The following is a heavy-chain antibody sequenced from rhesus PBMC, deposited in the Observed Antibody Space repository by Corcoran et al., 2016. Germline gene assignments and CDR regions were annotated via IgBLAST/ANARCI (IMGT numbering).Heavy chain of an antibody. CDR2: FYGSDGST. Sequence: QVQLQESGPGLVKPSETLSLTSAVSVYSIRSNYWSWIRQPPGKGLEWIGYFYGSDGSTYYNPSLKSRVTISTDTSKNHFSLKLTSVTAADTAVYYCTRDFDYDFDYWGQGVLVTVSS. D-gene: IGHD3-40*01. CDR1: VYSIRSNY. CDR3: TRDFDYDFDY. J-gene: IGHJ4*01. V-gene: IGHV4-160*01.